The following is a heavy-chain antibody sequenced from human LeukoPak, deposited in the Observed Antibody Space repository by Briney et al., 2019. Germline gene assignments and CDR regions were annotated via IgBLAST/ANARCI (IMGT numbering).Heavy chain of an antibody. CDR3: XRVXXTRNWGVSGQFDY. CDR2: XNYFGNT. Sequence: SETLSLTCTVSGGSIDSGDYYWSWIRQPPGKGLEWIXXXNYFGNTYYNPXXKSRTTISLGTSKNQFSRKLIFVTAAAPAVYXXXRVXXTRNWGVSGQFDYWGQGALVTVSS. V-gene: IGHV4-30-4*08. J-gene: IGHJ4*02. D-gene: IGHD3-10*01. CDR1: GGSIDSGDYY.